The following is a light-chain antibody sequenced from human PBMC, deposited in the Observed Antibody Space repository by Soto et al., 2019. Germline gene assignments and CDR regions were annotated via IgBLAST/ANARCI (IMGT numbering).Light chain of an antibody. J-gene: IGLJ2*01. CDR2: EVS. V-gene: IGLV2-14*01. CDR3: SSYTSSTTVV. Sequence: QSALTQPASVSGSPGQSITISCTGTSSDVGGYKYVSWYQQHPGKAPKLMIYEVSNRPSGVSHCFSGSKSGNTASLTISGLQAEDEADYYCSSYTSSTTVVFGGGTQLTVL. CDR1: SSDVGGYKY.